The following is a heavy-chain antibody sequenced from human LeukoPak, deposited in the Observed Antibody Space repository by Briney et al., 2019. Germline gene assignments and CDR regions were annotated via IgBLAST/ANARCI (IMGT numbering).Heavy chain of an antibody. CDR1: GFTFSNFW. CDR2: IKPDGYEK. D-gene: IGHD4-17*01. Sequence: GGSLRLSXVASGFTFSNFWMSWVRQVPGKGPEWVANIKPDGYEKYYVDSVKGRFTISRDNTRNLLYLQMNSLRAEDTAVYYCTKGHYDDSAWDQGTLVTVSS. J-gene: IGHJ5*02. CDR3: TKGHYDDSA. V-gene: IGHV3-7*01.